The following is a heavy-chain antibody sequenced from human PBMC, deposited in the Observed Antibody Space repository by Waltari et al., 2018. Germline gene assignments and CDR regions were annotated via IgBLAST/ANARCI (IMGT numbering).Heavy chain of an antibody. CDR1: GYSFTTNW. V-gene: IGHV5-51*01. CDR3: ARHRGSPGYYYGMDV. Sequence: EVQLVQSGAEVKKSGEPLKISCQGSGYSFTTNWYDWVRQVPGKGREWMGIIYPGDSDTRYSPSFQGQVTISADKSISTAYLQWSSLKASDTAMYYCARHRGSPGYYYGMDVWGQGTMVTVSS. CDR2: IYPGDSDT. D-gene: IGHD1-26*01. J-gene: IGHJ6*02.